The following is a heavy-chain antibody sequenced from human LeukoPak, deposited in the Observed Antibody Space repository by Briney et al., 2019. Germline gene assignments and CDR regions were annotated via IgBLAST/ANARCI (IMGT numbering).Heavy chain of an antibody. CDR1: GGSISSGGYY. J-gene: IGHJ4*02. CDR2: IYHSGST. D-gene: IGHD6-19*01. Sequence: SQTLSLTCTVSGGSISSGGYYWSWIRQPPGKGLEWIGYIYHSGSTYYNPSLKSRVTISVGRSKNQFSLKLSSVTAADTAVYYCASSTLAVAGSFDYWGQGTLVTVSS. V-gene: IGHV4-30-2*01. CDR3: ASSTLAVAGSFDY.